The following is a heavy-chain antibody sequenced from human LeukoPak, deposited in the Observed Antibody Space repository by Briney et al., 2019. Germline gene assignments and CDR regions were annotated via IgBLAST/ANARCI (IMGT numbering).Heavy chain of an antibody. CDR3: ARYSYDILTGYPKGWFDP. Sequence: SETLSLTCSVSGDSISYFYWSWIRQAAGKGLEWIGYIYYSGSTNYNPSLKSRVTISVDTSKNQFSLKLSSVTAADTAVYYCARYSYDILTGYPKGWFDPWGQGTLVTVSS. CDR2: IYYSGST. D-gene: IGHD3-9*01. J-gene: IGHJ5*02. CDR1: GDSISYFY. V-gene: IGHV4-59*01.